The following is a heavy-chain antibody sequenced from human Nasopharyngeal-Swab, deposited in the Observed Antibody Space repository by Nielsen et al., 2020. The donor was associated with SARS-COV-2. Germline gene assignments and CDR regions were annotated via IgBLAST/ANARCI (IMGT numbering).Heavy chain of an antibody. V-gene: IGHV3-23*01. J-gene: IGHJ3*01. D-gene: IGHD2-21*01. CDR2: FEGGATRT. CDR3: AKDLCRWSFDS. Sequence: VGQAPGKGLEWVAAFEGGATRTHYPASVEGRFTISRDDYQNMLSLQMSSLRAEDTAVYYCAKDLCRWSFDSWSQGTMVTVSS.